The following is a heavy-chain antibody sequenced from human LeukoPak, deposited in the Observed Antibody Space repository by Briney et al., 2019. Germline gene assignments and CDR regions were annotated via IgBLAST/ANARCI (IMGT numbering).Heavy chain of an antibody. V-gene: IGHV6-1*01. CDR3: ARIVGSTEPDY. J-gene: IGHJ4*02. CDR2: TYYRSKWYN. D-gene: IGHD1-26*01. Sequence: SHTLSLTCALSGYSVSSNRAAWHWIRQSPSRGLEWLGRTYYRSKWYNDYAVSMKYRITIDPDTSKNQFSLQLNSVTPEDTAVYYCARIVGSTEPDYWGQGTLVTVSS. CDR1: GYSVSSNRAA.